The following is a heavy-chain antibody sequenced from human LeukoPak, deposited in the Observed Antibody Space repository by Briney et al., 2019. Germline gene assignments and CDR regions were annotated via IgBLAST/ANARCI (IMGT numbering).Heavy chain of an antibody. J-gene: IGHJ4*02. Sequence: SLRLSCAASGFTFDDYAMHWVRQAPGKGLEWVSGISWNSGSIGYADSVKGRFTISRDNAKNSLYLQMNSLRAEDTALYYCAKDIFTMVRGVVDYWGQGTLVTVSP. CDR3: AKDIFTMVRGVVDY. V-gene: IGHV3-9*01. CDR2: ISWNSGSI. D-gene: IGHD3-10*01. CDR1: GFTFDDYA.